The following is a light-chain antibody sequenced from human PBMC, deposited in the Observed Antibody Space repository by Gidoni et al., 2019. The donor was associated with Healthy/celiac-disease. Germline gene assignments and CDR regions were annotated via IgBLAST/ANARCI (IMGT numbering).Light chain of an antibody. J-gene: IGKJ2*03. CDR3: QQRSNWLSAS. V-gene: IGKV3-11*01. CDR2: DAS. CDR1: QSVSSY. Sequence: EIVSTQSPATLSLSPGDRATLSCRASQSVSSYLAWYQQKPGQAPRLLIYDASNRATGIPARFSGSGSVTDFTLTISSLEPEDFAVYYCQQRSNWLSASFGQGTKLEIK.